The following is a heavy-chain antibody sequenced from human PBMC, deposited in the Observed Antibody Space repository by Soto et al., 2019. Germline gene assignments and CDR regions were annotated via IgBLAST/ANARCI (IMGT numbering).Heavy chain of an antibody. J-gene: IGHJ4*02. CDR2: IYYSGST. CDR3: ARRYGSCFDY. D-gene: IGHD5-18*01. V-gene: IGHV4-59*08. CDR1: XGSXXXYX. Sequence: SEXXXXXXTVXXGSXXXYXXXXXRQPPGKGLEWIGYIYYSGSTNYHPSLKSRVTISVDTSKNQFSLKLSSVTAADTAVYYCARRYGSCFDYWGQGTLVTVSS.